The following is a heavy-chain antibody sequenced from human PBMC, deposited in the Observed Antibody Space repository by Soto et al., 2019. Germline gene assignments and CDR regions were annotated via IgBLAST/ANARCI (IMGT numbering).Heavy chain of an antibody. Sequence: DVQLLESGGGLIQPGGSLRVSCAASGFTFSSYAMNWVRQAPGKGLEWVSVISGSGGITYYADSVKGRFTISRDNSKNTLYLQMNSLRAEDTAVYFCAKDRYDDIVTGYDYYRYDMDVWGQGTTVTVSS. J-gene: IGHJ6*02. D-gene: IGHD3-9*01. V-gene: IGHV3-23*01. CDR1: GFTFSSYA. CDR3: AKDRYDDIVTGYDYYRYDMDV. CDR2: ISGSGGIT.